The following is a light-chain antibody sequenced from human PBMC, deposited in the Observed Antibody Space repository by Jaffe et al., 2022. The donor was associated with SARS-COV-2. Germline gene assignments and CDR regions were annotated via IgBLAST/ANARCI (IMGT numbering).Light chain of an antibody. CDR2: GAS. J-gene: IGKJ2*01. CDR1: QSVSNN. V-gene: IGKV3-15*01. Sequence: EIVMTQSPATLSVSPGERATLSCRASQSVSNNLAWYQQKPGQAPRLLIYGASTRITDIPARFSGSGSGTEFTLTISSMQSEDFAVYYCQQYKNWPPLYTFGQGTKLEIK. CDR3: QQYKNWPPLYT.